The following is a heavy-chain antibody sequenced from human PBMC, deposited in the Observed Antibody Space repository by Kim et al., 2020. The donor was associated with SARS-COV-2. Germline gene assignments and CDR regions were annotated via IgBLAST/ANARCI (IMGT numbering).Heavy chain of an antibody. CDR1: GDTFTGYY. Sequence: ASVKVSCKASGDTFTGYYMHWVRQAPGQGLEWMGRNNPNSGGTNYAQKFQGRVTMTRDTSISTAYMELSRLRSDDTAVYYCEGEEGLPYSSGWYSTFDPWGQGTLLTVSS. CDR2: NNPNSGGT. J-gene: IGHJ5*02. V-gene: IGHV1-2*06. CDR3: EGEEGLPYSSGWYSTFDP. D-gene: IGHD6-19*01.